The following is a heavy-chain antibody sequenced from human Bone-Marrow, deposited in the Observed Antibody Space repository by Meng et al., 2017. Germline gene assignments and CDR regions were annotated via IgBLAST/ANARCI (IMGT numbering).Heavy chain of an antibody. J-gene: IGHJ6*02. Sequence: GGSLRLSCAASGFTFSSYDMHWARQATGKGLEWVSAIGTAGDTYYPGSVKGRFTISRENAKNSLYLQMNSLRAGDTAVYYCARDSSSPWFYGMDVWGQGTTVTVSS. CDR3: ARDSSSPWFYGMDV. CDR1: GFTFSSYD. D-gene: IGHD6-13*01. V-gene: IGHV3-13*01. CDR2: IGTAGDT.